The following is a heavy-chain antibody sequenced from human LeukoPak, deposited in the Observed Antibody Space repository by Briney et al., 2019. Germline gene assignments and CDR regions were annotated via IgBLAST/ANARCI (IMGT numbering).Heavy chain of an antibody. CDR1: SGSFRGYY. CDR2: INHSGST. V-gene: IGHV4-34*01. D-gene: IGHD2-21*02. CDR3: ARVRVAYCGGDCYL. J-gene: IGHJ4*02. Sequence: PSETLSLTCAVYSGSFRGYYWSWIRQPPGKGLDWIGEINHSGSTNYNPSLKSRVTISVDTSKNQFSLKLSSVTAADTAVYYCARVRVAYCGGDCYLWGQGTLVTVSS.